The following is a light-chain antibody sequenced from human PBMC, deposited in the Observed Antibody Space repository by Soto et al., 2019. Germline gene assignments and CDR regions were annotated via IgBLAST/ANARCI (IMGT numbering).Light chain of an antibody. CDR2: DAS. V-gene: IGKV3-20*01. CDR3: QQYGSSVT. J-gene: IGKJ5*01. Sequence: EIVLRQSPSTLSFSTCERCTLSCRASQSVSSHLAWYQQKPGQAPRLLIYDASKRPTGIPDRFSGSGSGTDFTLTISRLETEDFAVYYCQQYGSSVTFGQGTRLAI. CDR1: QSVSSH.